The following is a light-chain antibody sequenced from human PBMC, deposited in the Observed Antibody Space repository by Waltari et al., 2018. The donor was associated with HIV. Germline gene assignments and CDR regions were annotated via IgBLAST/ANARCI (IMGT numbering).Light chain of an antibody. V-gene: IGLV2-23*01. J-gene: IGLJ2*01. CDR3: SSYTSFSTVL. CDR1: SSDVGHSRL. CDR2: EGN. Sequence: QSALTQPDSVSGSPGQSNTISCTGTSSDVGHSRLVSWYQHHPGKAPKLMIYEGNKRPSGVSNRFSGSKSGNTASLTISGLQAEDEADYYCSSYTSFSTVLFGGGTKLTVL.